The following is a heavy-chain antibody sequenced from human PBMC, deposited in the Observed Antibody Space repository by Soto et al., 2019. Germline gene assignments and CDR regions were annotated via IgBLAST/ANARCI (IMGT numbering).Heavy chain of an antibody. V-gene: IGHV4-39*01. J-gene: IGHJ4*02. CDR3: ARHGSGGYSGYDFDYTFDY. Sequence: SETLSLTCTVSGGSISSSSYYWGWIRQPPGKGLEWIGSIYYSGSTYYNPSLKSRVTISVDTSKNQFSLKLSSVTAADTAVYYCARHGSGGYSGYDFDYTFDYWGQGTLVTV. CDR2: IYYSGST. CDR1: GGSISSSSYY. D-gene: IGHD5-12*01.